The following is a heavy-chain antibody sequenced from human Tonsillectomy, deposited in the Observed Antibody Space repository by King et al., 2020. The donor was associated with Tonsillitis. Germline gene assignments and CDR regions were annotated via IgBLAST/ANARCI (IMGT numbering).Heavy chain of an antibody. CDR3: AGDRGRPVLDMDY. V-gene: IGHV3-30*04. CDR1: GFTFRNYA. CDR2: ISTDGISK. Sequence: VQLVESGGGVVQPGRSLRLSCAASGFTFRNYAMHWVRQAPGKGLEWVAIISTDGISKIYADSVKGRFTISRDSYKNTLYLQMNSLGDEDTAVYYCAGDRGRPVLDMDYWGQGTLVTVSS. J-gene: IGHJ4*02. D-gene: IGHD1-1*01.